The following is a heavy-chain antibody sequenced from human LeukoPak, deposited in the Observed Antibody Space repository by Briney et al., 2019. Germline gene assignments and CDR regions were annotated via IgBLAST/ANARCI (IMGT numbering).Heavy chain of an antibody. CDR1: GYTFTSYG. D-gene: IGHD2-2*01. Sequence: GASVKVSCKASGYTFTSYGISWVRQAPGQGLEWMGWISAYNGNTNYAQKFQGRVTMTTDTSTSTAYMELRSLRSDDTAVYYCARLACSTTNCYNWFDPWAREPWSPSPQ. J-gene: IGHJ5*02. V-gene: IGHV1-18*01. CDR2: ISAYNGNT. CDR3: ARLACSTTNCYNWFDP.